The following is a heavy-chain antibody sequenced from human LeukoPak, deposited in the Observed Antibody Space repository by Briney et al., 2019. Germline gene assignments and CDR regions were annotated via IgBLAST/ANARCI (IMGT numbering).Heavy chain of an antibody. CDR2: IYYSGST. J-gene: IGHJ6*02. CDR3: ARDHYDTTVYYYYGIDV. CDR1: GGSISSGDYY. D-gene: IGHD3-9*01. Sequence: SQTLSLTCTVSGGSISSGDYYWSWIRQPTGKGLEWIGYIYYSGSTYYNPSLKSRVTISVDTSKNQFSLKLSSVTAADTAVYYCARDHYDTTVYYYYGIDVWGQGTTVTVSS. V-gene: IGHV4-30-4*01.